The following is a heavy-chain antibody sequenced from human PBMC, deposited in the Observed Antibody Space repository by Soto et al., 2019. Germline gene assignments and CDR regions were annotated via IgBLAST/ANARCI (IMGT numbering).Heavy chain of an antibody. D-gene: IGHD1-1*01. CDR2: IAYDGSDK. CDR1: GFSFSSYA. CDR3: VRGSQRSPGLFQY. V-gene: IGHV3-30-3*01. J-gene: IGHJ4*02. Sequence: QVHLVESGGGVVQPGKSLRLSCAASGFSFSSYAMHWVRQAPGKGLEWVAVIAYDGSDKENADSMKGRITISREKSKDTLYLQMSILKPAATAAYDWVRGSQRSPGLFQYWGQGPLVTVS.